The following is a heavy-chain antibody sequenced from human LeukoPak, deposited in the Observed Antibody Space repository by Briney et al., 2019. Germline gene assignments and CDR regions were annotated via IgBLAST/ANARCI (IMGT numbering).Heavy chain of an antibody. D-gene: IGHD3-10*01. V-gene: IGHV3-30*18. J-gene: IGHJ4*02. CDR3: AKSSFLLLWFGELPDY. CDR2: ISYDGSNK. CDR1: GFTFGSYG. Sequence: GGSLRLSCAASGFTFGSYGMHWVRQAPGKGLEWVAVISYDGSNKYYADSVKGRFTISRDNSKNTLYLQMNSLRAEDTAVYYCAKSSFLLLWFGELPDYWGQGTLVTVFS.